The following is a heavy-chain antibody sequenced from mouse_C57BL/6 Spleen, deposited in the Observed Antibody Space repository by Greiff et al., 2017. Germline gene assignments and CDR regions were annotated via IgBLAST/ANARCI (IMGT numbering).Heavy chain of an antibody. CDR1: GYTFTGYW. J-gene: IGHJ1*03. CDR2: ILPGSGST. D-gene: IGHD1-1*01. V-gene: IGHV1-9*01. Sequence: QVQLQQSGAELMKPGASVKLSCKATGYTFTGYWIEWVKQRPGHGLEWIGEILPGSGSTNYNEKFKGKATFTADTSTNTAYMRLSSLTTESSAIYDCARPYYGSSLSYWYFDVWGTGTTVTVSS. CDR3: ARPYYGSSLSYWYFDV.